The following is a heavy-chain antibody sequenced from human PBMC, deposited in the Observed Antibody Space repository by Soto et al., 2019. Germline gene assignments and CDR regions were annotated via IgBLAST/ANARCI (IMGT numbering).Heavy chain of an antibody. CDR2: IIPTSGTT. J-gene: IGHJ4*02. CDR3: ARLSGQQLVRVPFDY. Sequence: AVKVSCKGSGGTFSSYAITWVRQAPGKGPEWMGGIIPTSGTTNYAQKFQRRVTIKADEYRPAYLELSSLTYADTAVYYCARLSGQQLVRVPFDYWGQGTLVTVSS. CDR1: GGTFSSYA. D-gene: IGHD6-13*01. V-gene: IGHV1-69*13.